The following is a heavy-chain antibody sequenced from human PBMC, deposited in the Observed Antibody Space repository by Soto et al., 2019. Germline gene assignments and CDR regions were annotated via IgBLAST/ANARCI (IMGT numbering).Heavy chain of an antibody. Sequence: PGESLKISCKGSGYSFTSYWIGWVRQMPGKGLEWMGTIYPGDSDTRYSPSFQGQVTISADKSISTAYLQWSSLKASDTAMYYCARGSVLRFLEWLLGPSDAFDIWGQGTMVTVSS. J-gene: IGHJ3*02. CDR3: ARGSVLRFLEWLLGPSDAFDI. CDR1: GYSFTSYW. V-gene: IGHV5-51*01. CDR2: IYPGDSDT. D-gene: IGHD3-3*01.